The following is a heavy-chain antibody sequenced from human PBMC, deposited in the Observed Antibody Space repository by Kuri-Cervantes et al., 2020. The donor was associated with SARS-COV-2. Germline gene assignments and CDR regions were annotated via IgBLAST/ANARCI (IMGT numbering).Heavy chain of an antibody. V-gene: IGHV3-53*01. J-gene: IGHJ4*01. CDR3: ARGMAGTPRHFDC. CDR2: LNPGGAT. D-gene: IGHD5-24*01. Sequence: ETLSLTCAASGFTVSTNFMNFFRQSAGKGLEWVSSLNPGGATFYADSVKGRFTISTDTSKNMVFLQMNNLRVDDTAVYYCARGMAGTPRHFDCWGRGTLVTVSS. CDR1: GFTVSTNF.